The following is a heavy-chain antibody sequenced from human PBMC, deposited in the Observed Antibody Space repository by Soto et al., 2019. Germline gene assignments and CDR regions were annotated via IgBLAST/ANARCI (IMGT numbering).Heavy chain of an antibody. CDR3: TRGTIPMSYYYYDMDV. CDR1: GFTFGDYA. Sequence: HPGGSLRLSCTASGFTFGDYAMSWFRQAPGKGLEWVGFIRSKAYGGTTEYAASVKGRFTISRDDSKSIAYLQMNSLKTEDTAVYYCTRGTIPMSYYYYDMDVWGQGTTVTVSS. D-gene: IGHD3-3*01. V-gene: IGHV3-49*03. J-gene: IGHJ6*02. CDR2: IRSKAYGGTT.